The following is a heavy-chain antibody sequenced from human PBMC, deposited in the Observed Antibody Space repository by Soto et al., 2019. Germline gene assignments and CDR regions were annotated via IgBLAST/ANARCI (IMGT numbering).Heavy chain of an antibody. D-gene: IGHD3-22*01. Sequence: ASVKVACKASGYTFTSYYMHWVRQAPGQGLEWMGIINPSGGSTSYAQKFQGRVTMTRDTSTSTVYMELSSLRSEDTAVYYCARVDYYDSSGSPFDYWGQGTLVTVSS. CDR1: GYTFTSYY. J-gene: IGHJ4*02. V-gene: IGHV1-46*01. CDR3: ARVDYYDSSGSPFDY. CDR2: INPSGGST.